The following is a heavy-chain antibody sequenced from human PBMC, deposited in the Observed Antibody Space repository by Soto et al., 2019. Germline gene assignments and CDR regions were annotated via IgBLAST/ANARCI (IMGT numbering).Heavy chain of an antibody. Sequence: SETLSLTCTVSGGSISSGGYYWSWIRQHPGKGLEWIGYIYYSGSTYYNKSLKSRVTISVDTSKNQFSLKLSSVTAADTAVYYCARMNYGDPRNFDYWGQGTLVTSPQ. CDR3: ARMNYGDPRNFDY. CDR2: IYYSGST. CDR1: GGSISSGGYY. V-gene: IGHV4-31*03. J-gene: IGHJ4*02. D-gene: IGHD4-17*01.